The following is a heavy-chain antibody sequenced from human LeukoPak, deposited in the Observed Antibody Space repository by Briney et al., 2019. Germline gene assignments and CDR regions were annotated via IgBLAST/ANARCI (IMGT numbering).Heavy chain of an antibody. Sequence: GGSLRLSCAASGFTFSSSAMNWVRQAPGKGLEWVSAISGSGGSTYYADSVKGRFTISRDNSKNTLYLQMNSLRAEDTAIYYCAKEGKTRNWNYYQAKPVYWGQGTLVTVSS. CDR3: AKEGKTRNWNYYQAKPVY. CDR1: GFTFSSSA. J-gene: IGHJ4*02. D-gene: IGHD1-7*01. V-gene: IGHV3-23*01. CDR2: ISGSGGST.